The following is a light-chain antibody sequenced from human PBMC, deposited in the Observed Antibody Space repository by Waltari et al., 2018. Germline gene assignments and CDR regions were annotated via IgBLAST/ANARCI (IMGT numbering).Light chain of an antibody. Sequence: DIQMTQSPSSLSASVGDRVTITCRASQSINNHLNWYQQKPGKAPKLLIYYASSLQSGVPSRFSGSGSVTDYTLTISSLQPEDFATYSCQQSYSDVLTFGGGTKVEIK. CDR1: QSINNH. J-gene: IGKJ4*01. CDR3: QQSYSDVLT. V-gene: IGKV1-39*01. CDR2: YAS.